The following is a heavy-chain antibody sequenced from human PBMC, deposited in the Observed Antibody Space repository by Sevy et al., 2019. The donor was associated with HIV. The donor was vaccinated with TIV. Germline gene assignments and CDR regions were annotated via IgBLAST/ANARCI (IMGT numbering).Heavy chain of an antibody. D-gene: IGHD3-22*01. CDR2: ISYDGSNK. CDR3: ARGGDSSGYYYNAFDI. V-gene: IGHV3-30-3*01. J-gene: IGHJ3*02. Sequence: GSLRLSCAASGFTFSSYAMHWVRQAPGKGLEWVAVISYDGSNKYYADSVKGRFTISRDNSKNTLYLQMNSLRAEDTAVYYCARGGDSSGYYYNAFDIWGQGTMVTVSS. CDR1: GFTFSSYA.